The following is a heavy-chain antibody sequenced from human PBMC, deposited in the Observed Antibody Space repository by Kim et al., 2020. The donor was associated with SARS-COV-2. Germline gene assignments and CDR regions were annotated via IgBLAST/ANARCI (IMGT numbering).Heavy chain of an antibody. CDR3: ARDGGSYYFLGVSRRGAGEYYFDY. Sequence: SETLSLTCTVSGGSISSSSYYWGWIRQPPGKGLEWIGSIYYSGSTYYNPSLKSRVTISVDTSKNQFSLKLSSVTAADTAVYYCARDGGSYYFLGVSRRGAGEYYFDYWGQGTLVTVSS. CDR1: GGSISSSSYY. D-gene: IGHD1-26*01. V-gene: IGHV4-39*07. CDR2: IYYSGST. J-gene: IGHJ4*02.